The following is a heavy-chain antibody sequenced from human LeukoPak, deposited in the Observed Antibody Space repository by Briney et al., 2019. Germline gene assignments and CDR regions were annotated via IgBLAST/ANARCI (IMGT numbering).Heavy chain of an antibody. D-gene: IGHD3-22*01. CDR1: GFTFSDYY. Sequence: GGSLRLSCAASGFTFSDYYMAWIRQAPGKGLEWVSSISHSGNTIYYADSVKGRFTFSRDNARGSVYLQMNGLRAEDTALYYCARAGSAYANGYYPFDFWGQGTLVTVSS. V-gene: IGHV3-11*01. CDR2: ISHSGNTI. CDR3: ARAGSAYANGYYPFDF. J-gene: IGHJ4*02.